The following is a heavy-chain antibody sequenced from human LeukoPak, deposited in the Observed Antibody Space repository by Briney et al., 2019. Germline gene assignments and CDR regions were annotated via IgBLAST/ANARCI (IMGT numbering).Heavy chain of an antibody. V-gene: IGHV4-34*01. Sequence: SETLSLTCAVYGGSFSGYYWSWIRQPPGKGLEWIGEINHSGSTNYNPSLKSRVTISVDTSKNQFSLKLSSVTAADTAVYYCARESYSGVDYWGQGTLVTVYS. D-gene: IGHD1-26*01. CDR3: ARESYSGVDY. CDR1: GGSFSGYY. CDR2: INHSGST. J-gene: IGHJ4*02.